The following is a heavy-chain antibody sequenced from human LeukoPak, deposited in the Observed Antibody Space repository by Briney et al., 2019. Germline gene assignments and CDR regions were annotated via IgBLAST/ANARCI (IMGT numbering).Heavy chain of an antibody. J-gene: IGHJ4*02. Sequence: SETLSLTCTVSGGSINSGSYYWSWIRQPAGKGLEWIGRISTSGSTNYNPSLKSRVTISVDTSKNQFSLKLSSVTAADTAVYYCARARASIVATFYDYWGQGTLVTVSS. CDR1: GGSINSGSYY. V-gene: IGHV4-61*02. D-gene: IGHD5-12*01. CDR3: ARARASIVATFYDY. CDR2: ISTSGST.